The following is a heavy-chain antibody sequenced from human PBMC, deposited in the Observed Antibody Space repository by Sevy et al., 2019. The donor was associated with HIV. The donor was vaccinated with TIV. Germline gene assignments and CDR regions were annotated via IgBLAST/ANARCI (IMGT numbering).Heavy chain of an antibody. CDR2: INEDGTEK. J-gene: IGHJ6*02. V-gene: IGHV3-7*01. Sequence: GSLRRSCAASGFTFSTYWMSWFRQAPGKGLEWVANINEDGTEKFYVDSVKGRLTMSRDNAKNSLYLQINSLRAEDAAVYYCARDNATVSRRGLRYYYYGRDVWGQGTTVTVSS. CDR3: ARDNATVSRRGLRYYYYGRDV. D-gene: IGHD2-2*01. CDR1: GFTFSTYW.